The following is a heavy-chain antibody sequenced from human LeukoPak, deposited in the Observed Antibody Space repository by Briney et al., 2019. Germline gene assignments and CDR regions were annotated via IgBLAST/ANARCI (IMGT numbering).Heavy chain of an antibody. V-gene: IGHV4-39*01. CDR2: VYYRGPS. CDR3: ARTYNSAWHDGNY. D-gene: IGHD6-19*01. J-gene: IGHJ4*02. CDR1: GDSISSSDHY. Sequence: SETLSLTCTVSGDSISSSDHYWGWIRQPPGKGLEWIGSVYYRGPSYYCPSLKSRVTISVDASKNQFSLKLTSVTAADTAVYYCARTYNSAWHDGNYWGQGTLVTVSS.